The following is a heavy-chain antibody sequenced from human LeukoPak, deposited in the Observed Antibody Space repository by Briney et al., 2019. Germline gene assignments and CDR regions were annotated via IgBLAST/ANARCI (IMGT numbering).Heavy chain of an antibody. J-gene: IGHJ6*02. Sequence: PGGSLRLSCAASGFTFSSYGMHWVRQAPGKGLERVAVISYDGSNKYYADSVKGRFTISRDNSKNTLYLQMNSLRAEDTAVYYCAKAPVVAATHYYYYGMDVWGQGTTVTVSS. CDR2: ISYDGSNK. CDR1: GFTFSSYG. V-gene: IGHV3-30*18. CDR3: AKAPVVAATHYYYYGMDV. D-gene: IGHD2-15*01.